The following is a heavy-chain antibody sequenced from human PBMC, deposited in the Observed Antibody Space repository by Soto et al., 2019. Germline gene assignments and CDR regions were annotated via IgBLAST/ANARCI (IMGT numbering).Heavy chain of an antibody. CDR2: IWYDGSNK. V-gene: IGHV3-33*01. CDR1: GFTFSSYG. J-gene: IGHJ3*02. D-gene: IGHD3-16*01. CDR3: ARALARLQADAFDI. Sequence: ESGGGVVQPGRSLRLSCAASGFTFSSYGMHWVRQAPGKGLEWVAVIWYDGSNKYYADSVKGRFTISRDNSKNTLYLQMNSLRAEDTAVYYCARALARLQADAFDIWGQGTMVTVSS.